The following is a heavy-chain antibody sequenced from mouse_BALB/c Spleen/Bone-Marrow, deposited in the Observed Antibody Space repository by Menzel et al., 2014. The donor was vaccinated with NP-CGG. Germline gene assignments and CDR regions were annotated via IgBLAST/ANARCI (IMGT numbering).Heavy chain of an antibody. CDR2: ISTYYGDA. V-gene: IGHV1S137*01. Sequence: LVESGAELVRPGVSVKISCKGSGYTFTDYAMHWVKQSHAKSLEWIGVISTYYGDASYNQKFKGKATMTVDESSSTAYMELARLTSEDSAIYYCARDEGAYWGQGTLVTVSA. J-gene: IGHJ3*01. CDR1: GYTFTDYA. CDR3: ARDEGAY.